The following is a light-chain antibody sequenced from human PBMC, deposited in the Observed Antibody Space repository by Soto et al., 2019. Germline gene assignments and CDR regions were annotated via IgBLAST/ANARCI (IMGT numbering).Light chain of an antibody. J-gene: IGKJ1*01. CDR2: GAS. Sequence: EIVMRQSPATLSVSLGETATLSCRASQSVSSNLAWYQQKPGQAPRLLIYGASTRATGIPARFSGSGSGTEFTLTIRSLQSEDFAVYYCQQYNNWPQTFGQGTKVDI. V-gene: IGKV3-15*01. CDR3: QQYNNWPQT. CDR1: QSVSSN.